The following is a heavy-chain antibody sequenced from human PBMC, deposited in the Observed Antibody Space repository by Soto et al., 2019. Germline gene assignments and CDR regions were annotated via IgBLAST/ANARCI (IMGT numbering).Heavy chain of an antibody. CDR3: ARPLEPSYYYYGMDV. CDR2: INAGNGNT. J-gene: IGHJ6*02. D-gene: IGHD1-1*01. Sequence: ASVKVSCKASGYTFTSYAMHWLRQAPGQRLEWMGWINAGNGNTKYSQKFQGRVTITRDTSASTAYMELSSLRSEDTAVYYCARPLEPSYYYYGMDVWGQGTTVTVS. CDR1: GYTFTSYA. V-gene: IGHV1-3*01.